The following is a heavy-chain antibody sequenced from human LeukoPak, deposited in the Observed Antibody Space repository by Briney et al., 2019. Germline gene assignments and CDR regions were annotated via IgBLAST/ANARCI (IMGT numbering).Heavy chain of an antibody. CDR1: GFNFRSYW. D-gene: IGHD3-22*01. J-gene: IGHJ3*01. Sequence: GGSLRLSCATSGFNFRSYWMSWVRQPPGGGLEWVAVTNWDGENSYYADSVKGRFTISRDNGKKSLFLQMNSLRLEDTAFYYCVKDQGSSGLSGAFDLWGQGAMVIVSS. V-gene: IGHV3-43D*03. CDR3: VKDQGSSGLSGAFDL. CDR2: TNWDGENS.